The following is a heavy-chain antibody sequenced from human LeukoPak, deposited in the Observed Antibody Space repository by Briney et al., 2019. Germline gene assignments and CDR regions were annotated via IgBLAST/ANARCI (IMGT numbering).Heavy chain of an antibody. CDR1: GGTFSSYA. V-gene: IGHV1-69*04. CDR3: AKGLVAATPHFDY. Sequence: GASVKVSCKASGGTFSSYAISWVRQAPGQGLEWMGRIIPILGIANYAQKFQGRATITADKSTSTAYMELSSLRSEDTAVYYCAKGLVAATPHFDYWGQGTLVTVSS. J-gene: IGHJ4*02. D-gene: IGHD2-15*01. CDR2: IIPILGIA.